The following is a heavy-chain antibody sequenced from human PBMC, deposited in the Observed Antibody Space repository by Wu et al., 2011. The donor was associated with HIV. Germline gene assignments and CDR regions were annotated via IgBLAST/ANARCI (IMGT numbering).Heavy chain of an antibody. CDR2: HIPIYGIT. J-gene: IGHJ4*02. V-gene: IGHV1-69*15. CDR3: LILEMADN. D-gene: IGHD5-24*01. CDR1: GGAFSGMI. Sequence: QVQLLQTGAEVKKPGSSVRVSCQASGGAFSGMIITWVRQAPGQGLEWMGRHIPIYGITNYAQNFQGRVTITADESTSTAYMELSSLRSEDTAVYYCLILEMADNWGQGTLVTVS.